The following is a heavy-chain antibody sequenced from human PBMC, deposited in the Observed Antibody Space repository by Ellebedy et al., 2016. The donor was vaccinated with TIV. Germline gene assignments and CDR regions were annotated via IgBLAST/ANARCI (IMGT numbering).Heavy chain of an antibody. Sequence: MPSETLSLTCSVSGGSTSSYYWSWIRQPPGKGLEWIGYIYYSGSTSYNPSLKGRVTISVDMAKNQFSLKLSAVTAADTAMYYCARVGDTATYYYYGMDVWGRGTTVTVSS. V-gene: IGHV4-59*01. CDR2: IYYSGST. CDR3: ARVGDTATYYYYGMDV. J-gene: IGHJ6*02. D-gene: IGHD5-18*01. CDR1: GGSTSSYY.